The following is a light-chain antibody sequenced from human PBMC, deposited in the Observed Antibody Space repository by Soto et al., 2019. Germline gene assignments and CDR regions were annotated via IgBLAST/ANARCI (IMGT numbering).Light chain of an antibody. V-gene: IGKV3-20*01. CDR1: QSVTNYH. CDR3: LHYGTSTPYT. J-gene: IGKJ2*01. Sequence: EIVLTQSPGTLSLSPGERATLSCRASQSVTNYHLGWYQQKPGQPPRLLIYGASNRATGIPDRFSGSGSGTDFSLTISGQESEDFAGNFCLHYGTSTPYTCGRGTKLEIK. CDR2: GAS.